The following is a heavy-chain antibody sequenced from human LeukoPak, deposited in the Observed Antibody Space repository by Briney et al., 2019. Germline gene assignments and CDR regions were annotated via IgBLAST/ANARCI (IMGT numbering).Heavy chain of an antibody. J-gene: IGHJ4*02. Sequence: ASVKVSCKASGYTFTGYYMHWVRQAPGQGLEWMGWINPNSGGTNYAQKFQGRVTMTRDTSISTAYMELSRLRSDDTAVYYCARERTTGYCSSTSCYMSYGYWGQGTLVTVSS. CDR1: GYTFTGYY. CDR3: ARERTTGYCSSTSCYMSYGY. D-gene: IGHD2-2*02. CDR2: INPNSGGT. V-gene: IGHV1-2*02.